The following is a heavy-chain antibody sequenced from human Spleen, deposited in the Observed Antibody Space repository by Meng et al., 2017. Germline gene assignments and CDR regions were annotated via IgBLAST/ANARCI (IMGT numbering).Heavy chain of an antibody. CDR3: ASRRFLEWLRFGY. J-gene: IGHJ4*02. CDR2: INHRGST. Sequence: QVQLQQWGAGLLKPSETLSPTCAVYGGSFSGYYWSWIRQPPGKGLEWIGEINHRGSTNYNPSLKSRVTISVDTSKNQFSLKLSSVTAADTAVYYCASRRFLEWLRFGYWGQGTLVTVSS. V-gene: IGHV4-34*01. D-gene: IGHD3-3*01. CDR1: GGSFSGYY.